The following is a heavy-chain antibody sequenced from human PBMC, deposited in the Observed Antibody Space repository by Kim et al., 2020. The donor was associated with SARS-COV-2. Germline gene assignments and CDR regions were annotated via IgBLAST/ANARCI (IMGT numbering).Heavy chain of an antibody. J-gene: IGHJ4*02. V-gene: IGHV3-33*06. D-gene: IGHD5-12*01. CDR1: GFTFSSYG. Sequence: GGSLRLSCAASGFTFSSYGMHWVRQAPGKGLEWVAVIWYDGSNKYYADSVKGRFTISRDNSKNTLYLQMNSLRAEDTAVYYCAKDGDIVAGPDFWTYYYWGQGTLVTVSS. CDR2: IWYDGSNK. CDR3: AKDGDIVAGPDFWTYYY.